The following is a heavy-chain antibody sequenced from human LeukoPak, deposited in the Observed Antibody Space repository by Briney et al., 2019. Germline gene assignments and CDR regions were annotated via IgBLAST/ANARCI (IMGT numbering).Heavy chain of an antibody. CDR2: IYSGGST. Sequence: GGSLRLSCAASGFTVSSNYMSWVRQAPGKGLEWVSVIYSGGSTYYADSVKGRFTISRDNSKNTLYLQMNSLRAEDTAVYYCAKAAEKRWLTGYYFDYWGQGTLVTVSS. CDR1: GFTVSSNY. CDR3: AKAAEKRWLTGYYFDY. V-gene: IGHV3-53*05. J-gene: IGHJ4*02. D-gene: IGHD5-24*01.